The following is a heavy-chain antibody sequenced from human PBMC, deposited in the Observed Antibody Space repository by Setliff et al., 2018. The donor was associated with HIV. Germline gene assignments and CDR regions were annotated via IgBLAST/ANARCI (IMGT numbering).Heavy chain of an antibody. J-gene: IGHJ5*02. CDR3: ATSPRGTYYDILTGLPRGYFDP. D-gene: IGHD3-9*01. V-gene: IGHV1-69*13. CDR1: GGTFSRLA. CDR2: IIPIYGTV. Sequence: GASVKVSCKASGGTFSRLAISWVRQAPGQGLEWMGGIIPIYGTVNYAQKFQGRVTITADESTTTAYMELSSLRSEDTAVYYRATSPRGTYYDILTGLPRGYFDPWGQGTQVTVSS.